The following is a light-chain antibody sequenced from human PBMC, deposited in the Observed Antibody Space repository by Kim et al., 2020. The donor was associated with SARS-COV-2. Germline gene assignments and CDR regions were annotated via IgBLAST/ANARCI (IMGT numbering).Light chain of an antibody. J-gene: IGKJ4*01. Sequence: LSPGDRATLSCRASQSVNSAYVVWYQQKAGQAPRLLISASSSRAAGVPDRFSGSGYGTDFTLTISRLEPEDFAVYFCQQYGRPPLTFGGGTKLEI. CDR2: ASS. CDR1: QSVNSAY. CDR3: QQYGRPPLT. V-gene: IGKV3-20*01.